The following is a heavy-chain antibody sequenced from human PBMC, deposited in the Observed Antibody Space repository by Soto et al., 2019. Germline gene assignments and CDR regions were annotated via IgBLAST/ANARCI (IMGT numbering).Heavy chain of an antibody. V-gene: IGHV3-30*03. CDR3: ATSYSSSSHAWSFDY. D-gene: IGHD6-6*01. CDR1: GFTFSSYG. Sequence: QVQLVESGGGVVQPGRSLRLSCAASGFTFSSYGMHWVRQAPGKGLEWVAVISYDGSNKYYADSVKGRFTISRDNSKNTLYLQMNSLRAEDTAVYYCATSYSSSSHAWSFDYWGQGTLVTVSS. CDR2: ISYDGSNK. J-gene: IGHJ4*02.